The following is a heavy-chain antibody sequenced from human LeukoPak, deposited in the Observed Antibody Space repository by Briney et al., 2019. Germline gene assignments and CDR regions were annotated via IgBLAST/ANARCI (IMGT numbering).Heavy chain of an antibody. J-gene: IGHJ4*02. D-gene: IGHD3-10*01. V-gene: IGHV4-59*01. Sequence: SESLSLTCSVSGDSISNYSWSWIRQPPGKGLEWIGYIYYNGTAPYSPSLRSRLSISLSTSKTQFSLRLTAVAAADAAVYYGARTTGSGSYWSLYFYSWGPGAQVIVS. CDR1: GDSISNYS. CDR3: ARTTGSGSYWSLYFYS. CDR2: IYYNGTA.